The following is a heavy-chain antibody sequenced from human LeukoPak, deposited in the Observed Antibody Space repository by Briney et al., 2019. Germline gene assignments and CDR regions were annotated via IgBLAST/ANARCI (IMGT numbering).Heavy chain of an antibody. V-gene: IGHV1-69*13. Sequence: SVKVSCKASGGTFSSYAISWVRQAPGQGLEWMGGIIPIFGTANYAQKFQGRVTITADESTSTAYMELSSRRSEDTAVYYCASPTGGSGNSVRFDYWGQGNLVTVSS. CDR2: IIPIFGTA. CDR3: ASPTGGSGNSVRFDY. D-gene: IGHD4-23*01. J-gene: IGHJ4*02. CDR1: GGTFSSYA.